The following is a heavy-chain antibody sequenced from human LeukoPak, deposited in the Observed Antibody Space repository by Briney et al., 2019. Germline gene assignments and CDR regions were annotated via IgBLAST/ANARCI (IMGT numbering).Heavy chain of an antibody. J-gene: IGHJ4*02. Sequence: SETLSLTCAVYGGSFSGYYWSWIRQPPGKGLEWIGEINHSGSTNYNPSLKSRVTISVDTSKNQFSLKLSSVTAADTAVYYCARVAGAGKVDYWGQGTLVTVSS. CDR2: INHSGST. CDR1: GGSFSGYY. CDR3: ARVAGAGKVDY. D-gene: IGHD3-10*01. V-gene: IGHV4-34*01.